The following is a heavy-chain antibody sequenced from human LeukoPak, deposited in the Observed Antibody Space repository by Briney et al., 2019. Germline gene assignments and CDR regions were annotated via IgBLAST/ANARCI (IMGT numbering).Heavy chain of an antibody. D-gene: IGHD3-10*01. J-gene: IGHJ4*02. CDR3: ARSRMVRGPRDY. Sequence: SETLSLTCAVYGGSFSGYYWSWIRQPPRKGLEWIGEINHSGSTNYNPSLKSRVTISVDTSKNQFSLKLSSVTAADTAVYYCARSRMVRGPRDYWGQGTLVTVSS. CDR1: GGSFSGYY. CDR2: INHSGST. V-gene: IGHV4-34*01.